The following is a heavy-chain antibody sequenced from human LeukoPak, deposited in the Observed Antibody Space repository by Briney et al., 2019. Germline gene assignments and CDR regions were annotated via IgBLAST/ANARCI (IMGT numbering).Heavy chain of an antibody. D-gene: IGHD3-22*01. J-gene: IGHJ4*02. CDR1: GFTFSDHY. CDR3: ARVDSGDSSGPDY. Sequence: GGSLRLSCAASGFTFSDHYMDWVRQAPGKGLEWVGRTRNKANSYTTEYAASVKGRFTISRDDSKNSLYLQMNSLKTEDTAVYYCARVDSGDSSGPDYWGQGTLVTVSS. V-gene: IGHV3-72*01. CDR2: TRNKANSYTT.